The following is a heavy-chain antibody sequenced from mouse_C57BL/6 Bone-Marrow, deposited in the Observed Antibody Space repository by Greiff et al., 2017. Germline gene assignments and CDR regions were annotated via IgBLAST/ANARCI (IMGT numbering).Heavy chain of an antibody. Sequence: DVKLVESGGGLVQPGGSMKLSCVASGFTFSNYWMNWVRQSPEKGLEWVAQIRLKSDNYATHYAESVKGRFTISRDDSKSSVYLQMNNLRAEDTGIYYCTGGILSWYFDVWGTGTTVTVSS. CDR3: TGGILSWYFDV. CDR1: GFTFSNYW. V-gene: IGHV6-3*01. CDR2: IRLKSDNYAT. J-gene: IGHJ1*03.